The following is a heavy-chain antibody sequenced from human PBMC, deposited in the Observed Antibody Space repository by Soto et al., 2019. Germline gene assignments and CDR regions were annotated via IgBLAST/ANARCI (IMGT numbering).Heavy chain of an antibody. CDR3: AKDQDHYDFWSGSFDP. CDR1: GFTFSSYA. J-gene: IGHJ5*02. V-gene: IGHV3-23*01. Sequence: GGSLRLSCAASGFTFSSYAMSWVRQAPGKGLEWVSAISGSGGSTYYADSVKGRFTISRDNSKNTLYLQMDSLRAEDTAVYYCAKDQDHYDFWSGSFDPWGQRSLVTVSS. D-gene: IGHD3-3*01. CDR2: ISGSGGST.